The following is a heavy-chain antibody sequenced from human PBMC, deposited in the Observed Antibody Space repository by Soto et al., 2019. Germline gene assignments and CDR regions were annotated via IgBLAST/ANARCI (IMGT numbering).Heavy chain of an antibody. V-gene: IGHV4-34*01. CDR1: GGSFSGYY. CDR3: ERDWASHGMDV. D-gene: IGHD3-16*01. J-gene: IGHJ6*02. CDR2: VNHSGST. Sequence: NPSETLSLTCAVYGGSFSGYYWSWIRQPPGKGLEWIGEVNHSGSTNYNPSLKSRLTISVDTSKNQLSLRVRSVTAADTAVYYCERDWASHGMDVWGQGTTVTVSS.